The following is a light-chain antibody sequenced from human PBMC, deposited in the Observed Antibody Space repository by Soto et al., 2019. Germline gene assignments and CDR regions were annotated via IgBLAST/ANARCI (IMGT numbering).Light chain of an antibody. CDR2: EVS. CDR1: SSDVGGYNY. Sequence: QSVLTQPASVSGSPGQSITISCTGTSSDVGGYNYVSWYQQHPGKAPKLMIDEVSNRPSGVSDRFSGSKSGNTASLTISGLQAEDEAHYYCSSYTSISTLIFGGGTKVTVL. J-gene: IGLJ2*01. V-gene: IGLV2-14*01. CDR3: SSYTSISTLI.